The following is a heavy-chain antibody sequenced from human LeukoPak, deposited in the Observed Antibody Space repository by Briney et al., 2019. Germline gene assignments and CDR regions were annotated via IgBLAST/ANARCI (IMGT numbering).Heavy chain of an antibody. CDR3: ARQSGSYGVYYYYMDV. D-gene: IGHD1-26*01. CDR1: GGSISSSSYY. Sequence: SETLSLTCTVSGGSISSSSYYWGWIRQPPGKGLEWIGNIYYSGSTYCNPSLKSRVTISVDTSKNQFSLKLSSVTAADTAVYYCARQSGSYGVYYYYMDVWGKGTTVTISS. J-gene: IGHJ6*03. V-gene: IGHV4-39*01. CDR2: IYYSGST.